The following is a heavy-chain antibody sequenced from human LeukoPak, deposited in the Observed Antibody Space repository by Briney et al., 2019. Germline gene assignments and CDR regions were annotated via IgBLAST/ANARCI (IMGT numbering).Heavy chain of an antibody. CDR3: ARSVTMVRGVIRSYYYMDV. Sequence: SETLSLTCTVSGGSISSYYWSWIRQPPGKGLEWIGYIYYSGSTNYNPSLKSRVTISVDTSKNQFSLKLSSVTAADKAVSCCARSVTMVRGVIRSYYYMDVWGKGTTVTVSS. D-gene: IGHD3-10*01. J-gene: IGHJ6*03. CDR2: IYYSGST. V-gene: IGHV4-59*01. CDR1: GGSISSYY.